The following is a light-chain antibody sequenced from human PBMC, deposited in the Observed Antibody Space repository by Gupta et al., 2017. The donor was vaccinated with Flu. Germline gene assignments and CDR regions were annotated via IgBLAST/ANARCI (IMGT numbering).Light chain of an antibody. Sequence: ELVLTQSPGAMSLSPGEGATLSCRGSQTVDGSFLSWYQQQPGRAPRLLIYGTSTRATVIPDRFSGSGSGTDFTLTSSGLEPEDVAVYYWQQYSHSPAFSFGQGTKLEI. J-gene: IGKJ2*03. CDR1: QTVDGSF. CDR3: QQYSHSPAFS. CDR2: GTS. V-gene: IGKV3-20*01.